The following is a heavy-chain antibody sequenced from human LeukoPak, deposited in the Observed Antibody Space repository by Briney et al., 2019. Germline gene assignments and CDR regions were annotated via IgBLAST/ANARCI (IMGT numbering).Heavy chain of an antibody. V-gene: IGHV1-69*04. D-gene: IGHD3-10*01. CDR2: IIPILGIA. CDR1: GGTFSSYA. J-gene: IGHJ4*02. Sequence: SVKVSCKASGGTFSSYAISWVRQAPGQGLEWMGRIIPILGIANYAQKFQGRVTITADKSTSTAYMELSSLRSEDTAVYYCARATYYYGSGSYVWGQGTPVTVSS. CDR3: ARATYYYGSGSYV.